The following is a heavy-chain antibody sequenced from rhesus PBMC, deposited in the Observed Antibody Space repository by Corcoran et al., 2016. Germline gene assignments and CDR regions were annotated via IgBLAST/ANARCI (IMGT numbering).Heavy chain of an antibody. Sequence: QLPLQESGPGLVKPSETLSLTCAVSGGSIPGGYGWRWVRRPPGKGLEGVGPIFGSIGSTYYDPSLKSRVTISTDTSKNQFSLKLSSVTAADTAVYYCARDRRVQWVHSTYWYFDLWGPGTPITISS. D-gene: IGHD5-24*01. V-gene: IGHV4S7*01. J-gene: IGHJ2*01. CDR3: ARDRRVQWVHSTYWYFDL. CDR1: GGSIPGGYG. CDR2: IFGSIGST.